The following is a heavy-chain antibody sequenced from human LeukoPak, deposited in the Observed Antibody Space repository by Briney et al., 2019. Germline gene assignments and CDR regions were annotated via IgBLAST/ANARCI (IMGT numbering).Heavy chain of an antibody. V-gene: IGHV4-59*01. CDR2: TYYSGST. CDR1: GGSISSYY. Sequence: SSETLSLTCTVSGGSISSYYWSWIRQPPGKGLEWIGYTYYSGSTNYNPSVKSRVAMSVDTSKKQFSLKLSSLTAADTAVYYCARGGTAVIAPYAFDIWGQGTMVTVSS. J-gene: IGHJ3*02. D-gene: IGHD4-23*01. CDR3: ARGGTAVIAPYAFDI.